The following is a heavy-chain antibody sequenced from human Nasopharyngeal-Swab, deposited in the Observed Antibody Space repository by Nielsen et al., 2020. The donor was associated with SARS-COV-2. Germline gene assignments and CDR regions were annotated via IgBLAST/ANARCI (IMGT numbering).Heavy chain of an antibody. CDR2: ISGDGSNT. CDR3: AKDGSPTYYYYYGMDV. V-gene: IGHV3-74*01. D-gene: IGHD1-1*01. J-gene: IGHJ6*02. CDR1: GFTLSSYW. Sequence: GESLKISCAASGFTLSSYWMHWVRQAPGKGLVWVSRISGDGSNTFYADSVKGRFTISRDNAKNTLYLQMNSLRAEDTALYYCAKDGSPTYYYYYGMDVWGQGTTVTVSS.